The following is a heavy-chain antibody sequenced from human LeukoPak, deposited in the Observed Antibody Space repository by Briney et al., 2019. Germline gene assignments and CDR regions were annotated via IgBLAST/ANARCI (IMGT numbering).Heavy chain of an antibody. CDR3: ARSVYSGYYYSSRYFDL. CDR2: MKQDGSEK. J-gene: IGHJ2*01. V-gene: IGHV3-7*01. Sequence: PGGSLRLSCAASGFTFSRFWMSWVRQATGKGLEWVANMKQDGSEKSYVDSVKGRFTISRDNANNSLFLQMSSLRVEDLAVYYCARSVYSGYYYSSRYFDLWGRGTLVTVSS. CDR1: GFTFSRFW. D-gene: IGHD1-26*01.